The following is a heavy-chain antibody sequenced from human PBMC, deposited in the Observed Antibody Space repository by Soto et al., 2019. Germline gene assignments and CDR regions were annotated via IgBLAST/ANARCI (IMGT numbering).Heavy chain of an antibody. Sequence: ASVKVSCKASGYTFTSYGISWVRQAPGQGLEWMGWISAYNGNTNYAQKLQGRVTMTTDTSTSTAYMELRSLRSDDTAVYYCARDRAIFGVVEAFDIWGQGTMVTVSS. CDR2: ISAYNGNT. J-gene: IGHJ3*02. V-gene: IGHV1-18*01. CDR3: ARDRAIFGVVEAFDI. D-gene: IGHD3-3*01. CDR1: GYTFTSYG.